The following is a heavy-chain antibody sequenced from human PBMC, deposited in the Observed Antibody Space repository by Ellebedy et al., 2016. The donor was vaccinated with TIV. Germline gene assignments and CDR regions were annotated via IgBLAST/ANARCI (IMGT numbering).Heavy chain of an antibody. D-gene: IGHD3-16*01. CDR1: GFTFSGYG. V-gene: IGHV3-30*18. CDR3: AKDLRPLWGGAMDS. CDR2: ISYNGNSH. J-gene: IGHJ4*02. Sequence: PGGSLRPSCAASGFTFSGYGMHWVRQTPGKGLEWLAVISYNGNSHFYAASVNGRITISRDNSKNTLYLQMNSLRAEDTAVYYCAKDLRPLWGGAMDSWGRGAPVTVSS.